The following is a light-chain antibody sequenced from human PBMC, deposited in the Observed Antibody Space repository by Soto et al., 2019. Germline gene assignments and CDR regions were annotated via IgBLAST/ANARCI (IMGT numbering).Light chain of an antibody. CDR2: AAS. CDR3: QQSYSTPRT. Sequence: DIQMTQSPSSLSASVGDRVTITCRASQSISNYLNWYQQKPGKAPKLLMFAASILHSGVPSRFSGGGSGTDFTLTISSLQPEDFATYYCQQSYSTPRTFGQGTKVEIK. J-gene: IGKJ1*01. V-gene: IGKV1-39*01. CDR1: QSISNY.